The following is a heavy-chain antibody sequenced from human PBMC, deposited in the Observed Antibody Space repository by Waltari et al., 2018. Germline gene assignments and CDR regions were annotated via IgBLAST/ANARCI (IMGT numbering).Heavy chain of an antibody. CDR3: VRDRGLRTFFDH. Sequence: QVQLQESGPGLVKPSETLSLTCSVPGGPIRGSVYYWGWIRQPPGKGLEYIGSIYYDGTAFYNPSLKTPVTISVDTSYNQFSLKMKSVTAADTAMYFCVRDRGLRTFFDHWGQGTLVTVSS. D-gene: IGHD4-17*01. V-gene: IGHV4-39*07. CDR1: GGPIRGSVYY. CDR2: IYYDGTA. J-gene: IGHJ4*02.